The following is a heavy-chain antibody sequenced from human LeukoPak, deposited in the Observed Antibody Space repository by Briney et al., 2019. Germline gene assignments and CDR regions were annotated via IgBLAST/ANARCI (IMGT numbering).Heavy chain of an antibody. V-gene: IGHV1-69*04. CDR2: IIPILGIA. D-gene: IGHD1-20*01. J-gene: IGHJ4*02. CDR3: ARVIDNWNDVDYFDY. Sequence: ASVKVSCKASGGTFSSSAISWVRQAPGQGLEWMGSIIPILGIANYAQKFQGRVTITADKSTSTAYMELSSLRSEDTAVYYCARVIDNWNDVDYFDYWGQGTLVTVSS. CDR1: GGTFSSSA.